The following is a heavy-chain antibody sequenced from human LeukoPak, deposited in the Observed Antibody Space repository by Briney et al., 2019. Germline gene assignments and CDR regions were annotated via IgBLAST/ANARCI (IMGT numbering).Heavy chain of an antibody. J-gene: IGHJ4*02. CDR3: ARAYDSSGYPLVGY. CDR1: GFTFSSYA. CDR2: ISYDGSNK. D-gene: IGHD3-22*01. V-gene: IGHV3-30-3*01. Sequence: PGRSLRLSCAASGFTFSSYATHWVRQAPGKGLEWVAVISYDGSNKYYADSVKGRFTISRDNSKNTLYLQMNSLRAEDTAVYYCARAYDSSGYPLVGYWGQGTLVTVSS.